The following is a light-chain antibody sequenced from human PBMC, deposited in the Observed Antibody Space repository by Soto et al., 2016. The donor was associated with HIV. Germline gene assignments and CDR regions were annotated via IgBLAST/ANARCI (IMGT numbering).Light chain of an antibody. J-gene: IGKJ2*01. CDR3: MQALQTPPYT. CDR2: LGS. CDR1: QSLMHNNGHNY. V-gene: IGKV2-28*01. Sequence: DIVMTQSPISLPVTPGEPASISCRSSQSLMHNNGHNYLDWYVQKPGQSPQLLIYLGSPRASGVPDRISGSGSGTDFTLEISAVEADDVGVYYCMQALQTPPYTFGQGTKLE.